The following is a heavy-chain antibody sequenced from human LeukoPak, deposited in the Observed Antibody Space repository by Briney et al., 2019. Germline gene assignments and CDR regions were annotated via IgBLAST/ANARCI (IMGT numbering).Heavy chain of an antibody. CDR1: GYTFTGYY. D-gene: IGHD2-21*01. CDR3: ARGGVDNYYYYYGMDV. CDR2: IKPNSGGT. Sequence: ASVKVSCKASGYTFTGYYMHWVRQAPGQGLEWMGWIKPNSGGTNYAQKFQGRVTMTRDTSISTAYMELSRLRSDDTAVYYCARGGVDNYYYYYGMDVWGQGTTVTVSS. J-gene: IGHJ6*02. V-gene: IGHV1-2*02.